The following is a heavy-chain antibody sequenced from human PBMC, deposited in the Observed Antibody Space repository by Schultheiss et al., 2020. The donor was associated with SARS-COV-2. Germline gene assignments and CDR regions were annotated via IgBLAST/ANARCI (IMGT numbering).Heavy chain of an antibody. V-gene: IGHV3-30*01. CDR2: ISYDGSNK. Sequence: GGSLRLSCAASGFTFSSYAMHWVRQAPGKGLEWVAVISYDGSNKYYADSVKGRFTISRDNSKNTLYLQMNSLRAEDTAVYYCARVAFSGWFQGNWFDPWGQGTLVTVSS. J-gene: IGHJ5*02. CDR3: ARVAFSGWFQGNWFDP. D-gene: IGHD6-19*01. CDR1: GFTFSSYA.